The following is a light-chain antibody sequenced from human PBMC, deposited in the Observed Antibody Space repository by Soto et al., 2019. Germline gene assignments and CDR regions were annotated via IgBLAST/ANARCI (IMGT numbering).Light chain of an antibody. CDR2: GAS. CDR3: QQHGNSPWT. V-gene: IGKV3-20*01. Sequence: EIVLTQSPGTLSLSPGERATLSCRASQSVSSSYLTWYQQKPGQAPRRLIYGASSRAPGIPDRFSGSGSGTDFTLTISRLEPEDFAVYYCQQHGNSPWTFGQGTKVEIK. CDR1: QSVSSSY. J-gene: IGKJ1*01.